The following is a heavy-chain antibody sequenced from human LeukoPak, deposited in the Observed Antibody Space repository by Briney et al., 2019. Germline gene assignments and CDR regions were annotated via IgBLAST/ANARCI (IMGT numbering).Heavy chain of an antibody. Sequence: SETLSLTCTVSGGSISSYYWSWIRQPAGKGLEWIGRIYTSGSTNYNPSLKSRVTMSVDTSKNQFSLKLSSVTAADTAVYYCARDNGNYYDSSGYYYFDYWGQGTLVTVSS. V-gene: IGHV4-4*07. CDR3: ARDNGNYYDSSGYYYFDY. CDR1: GGSISSYY. J-gene: IGHJ4*02. CDR2: IYTSGST. D-gene: IGHD3-22*01.